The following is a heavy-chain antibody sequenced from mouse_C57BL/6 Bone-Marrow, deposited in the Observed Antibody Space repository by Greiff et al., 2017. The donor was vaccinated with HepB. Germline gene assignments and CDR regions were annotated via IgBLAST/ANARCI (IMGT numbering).Heavy chain of an antibody. CDR3: ASTVVAKRDY. D-gene: IGHD1-1*01. J-gene: IGHJ2*01. Sequence: QVQLQQPGAELVKPGASVKLSCKASGYTFTSYWMQWVKQRPGQGLEWIGEIDPSDSYTNYNQKFKGKATLTVDTSSSTAYMQLSSLTSEDSAVYYCASTVVAKRDYWGQGTTLTVSS. CDR1: GYTFTSYW. V-gene: IGHV1-50*01. CDR2: IDPSDSYT.